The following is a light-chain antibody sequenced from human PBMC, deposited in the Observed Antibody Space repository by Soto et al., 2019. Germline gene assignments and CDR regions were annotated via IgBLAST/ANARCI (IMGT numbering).Light chain of an antibody. Sequence: DIVMTQSPLSLPVTPGEPASISCRSSQSLLHSNGYNYLDWYLQKPGQSPQLLIYLGSNRASGVPDRFSGSGSGTDFTLKISRVVAEDVGVYYCMQALQTPYTFGQGTKVDIK. CDR1: QSLLHSNGYNY. V-gene: IGKV2-28*01. J-gene: IGKJ2*01. CDR2: LGS. CDR3: MQALQTPYT.